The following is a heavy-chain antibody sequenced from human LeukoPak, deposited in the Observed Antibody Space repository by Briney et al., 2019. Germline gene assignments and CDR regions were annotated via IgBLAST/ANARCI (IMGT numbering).Heavy chain of an antibody. D-gene: IGHD5-18*01. Sequence: GASVKVSCKASGGTFSSYTISWVRQAPGQGLEWMGRIIPILGIANYAQKFQGRVTITADKSTSTAYTELSSLRSEDTAVYYCARTQVDTAMPVEYPLDYWGQGTLVTVSS. CDR1: GGTFSSYT. V-gene: IGHV1-69*02. CDR2: IIPILGIA. J-gene: IGHJ4*02. CDR3: ARTQVDTAMPVEYPLDY.